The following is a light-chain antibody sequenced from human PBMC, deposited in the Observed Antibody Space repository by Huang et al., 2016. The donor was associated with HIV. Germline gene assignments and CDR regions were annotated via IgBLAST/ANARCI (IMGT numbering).Light chain of an antibody. J-gene: IGKJ4*01. CDR3: QQRNSWPLT. V-gene: IGKV3-11*01. CDR1: QSVNSY. Sequence: EIVLTQSPATLSVSPGESVTLSCRASQSVNSYLAWYQQKSGQAPRLLIYDSSNRATGVPARFTGSGSGTDFTLTISTLEREDFAMYYCQQRNSWPLTFGGGTKVRSN. CDR2: DSS.